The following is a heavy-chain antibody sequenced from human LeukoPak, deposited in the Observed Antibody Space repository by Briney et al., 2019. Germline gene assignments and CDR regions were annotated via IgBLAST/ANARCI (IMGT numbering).Heavy chain of an antibody. CDR1: GYTFTSYG. J-gene: IGHJ6*02. CDR2: ISGYNGNT. CDR3: ARGIEYHLGNYYYGMDV. V-gene: IGHV1-18*01. D-gene: IGHD2-2*01. Sequence: ASVKVSCKASGYTFTSYGISWVRQAPGQGLEWMGWISGYNGNTNYAQNLQGRVTMTTDTSTSTAYMELSRLRSDDTAVYYCARGIEYHLGNYYYGMDVWGQGTTVTVSS.